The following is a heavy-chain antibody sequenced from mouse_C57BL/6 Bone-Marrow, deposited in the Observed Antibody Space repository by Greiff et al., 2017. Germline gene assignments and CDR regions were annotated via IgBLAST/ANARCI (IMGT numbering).Heavy chain of an antibody. CDR1: GYTFTSYW. D-gene: IGHD2-1*01. J-gene: IGHJ1*03. V-gene: IGHV1-53*01. CDR2: INPSNGGT. Sequence: QVQLQQPGTELVKPGASVKLSFKASGYTFTSYWMHWVKQRPGQGLEWIGNINPSNGGTNYNEKFKSKATLTVDKSSSTAYMQHSSLTSEDSAVYYCQYGNYVHWYFDVGGTGTTVTVSA. CDR3: QYGNYVHWYFDV.